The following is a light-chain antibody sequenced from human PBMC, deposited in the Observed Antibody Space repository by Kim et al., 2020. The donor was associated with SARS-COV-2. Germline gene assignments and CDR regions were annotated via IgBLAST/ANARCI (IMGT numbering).Light chain of an antibody. CDR2: QDK. CDR3: QACDNTAGV. Sequence: VSPGQTASITCSGDNLGDKYVCWYQQRPGQSPVLVMYQDKKRPSGIPERFSGSNSGITATLTISGTQAMDEADYYCQACDNTAGVFGGGTQLTVL. V-gene: IGLV3-1*01. J-gene: IGLJ3*02. CDR1: NLGDKY.